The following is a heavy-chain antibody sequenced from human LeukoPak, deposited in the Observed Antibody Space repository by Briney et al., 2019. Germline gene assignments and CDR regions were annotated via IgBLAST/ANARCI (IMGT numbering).Heavy chain of an antibody. CDR3: ARRGGLYCFDY. CDR2: ISSSGSTI. J-gene: IGHJ4*02. CDR1: GFTFSRNS. Sequence: GGSLRLSCAASGFTFSRNSMIWVRQAPGKGLEWLSSISSSGSTIYYADSVKGRFTISRDNAKNSLYLQMNSLRGEDTAVYYCARRGGLYCFDYWGQGTLVTVSS. D-gene: IGHD3-16*01. V-gene: IGHV3-48*04.